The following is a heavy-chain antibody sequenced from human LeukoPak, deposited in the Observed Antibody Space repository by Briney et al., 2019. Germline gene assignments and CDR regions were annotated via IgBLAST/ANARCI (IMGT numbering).Heavy chain of an antibody. CDR2: INPNSGGT. J-gene: IGHJ4*02. CDR1: GYTFTGYY. D-gene: IGHD2-2*01. Sequence: ASVKVSCKASGYTFTGYYMHWVRQAPGQGLEWMGWINPNSGGTNYAQKFQGRVTMTRDTSISTAYMELSRLRSDDTAVYYCARQAAARPGPIDYWGQGTLVTVSP. V-gene: IGHV1-2*02. CDR3: ARQAAARPGPIDY.